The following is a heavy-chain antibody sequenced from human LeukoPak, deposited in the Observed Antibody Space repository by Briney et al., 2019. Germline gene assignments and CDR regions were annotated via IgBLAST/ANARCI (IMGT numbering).Heavy chain of an antibody. V-gene: IGHV1-24*01. J-gene: IGHJ4*02. CDR3: ATDIAVAGVRGEFDY. CDR2: IDPEDGET. D-gene: IGHD6-19*01. Sequence: GASVKVSCKVSGYTLTELSMHWVRQAPGKGLEWMGDIDPEDGETNYAQKFQGRVTMTEDTSTDTAYMELSSLRSEETAVYYCATDIAVAGVRGEFDYWGQGTLVTVSS. CDR1: GYTLTELS.